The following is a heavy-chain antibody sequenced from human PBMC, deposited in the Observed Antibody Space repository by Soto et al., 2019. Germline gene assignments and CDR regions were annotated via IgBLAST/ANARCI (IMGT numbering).Heavy chain of an antibody. CDR1: GFSVNNNY. CDR2: IYTRGTT. D-gene: IGHD2-21*01. J-gene: IGHJ4*02. Sequence: VGALRLSCSASGFSVNNNYMTWVRQAPGRRPEWVAVIYTRGTTHYADFATGRFTFSRDNSKNTLYLQMDSLRPEDTAVYYCAKLWGYYFASWGTETLVTVSS. V-gene: IGHV3-53*01. CDR3: AKLWGYYFAS.